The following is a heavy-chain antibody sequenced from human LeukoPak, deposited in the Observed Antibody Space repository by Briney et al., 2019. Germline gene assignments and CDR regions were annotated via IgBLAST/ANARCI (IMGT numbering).Heavy chain of an antibody. D-gene: IGHD6-13*01. CDR1: GFTFSDYY. Sequence: GGSLRLSCAASGFTFSDYYMSWIRQAPGKGLEWVSYISSSGSTIYYADSVKGRFTISRDNAKNPLYLQMNSLRAEDTAVYYCASPYSSSWLPDAFDIWGQGTMVTVSS. CDR2: ISSSGSTI. CDR3: ASPYSSSWLPDAFDI. V-gene: IGHV3-11*01. J-gene: IGHJ3*02.